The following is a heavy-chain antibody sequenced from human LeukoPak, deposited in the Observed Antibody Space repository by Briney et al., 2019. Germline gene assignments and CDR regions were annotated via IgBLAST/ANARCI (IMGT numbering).Heavy chain of an antibody. Sequence: SGPTLVNPTQPLTLTCTFSGFSLSTSGVGVGWIRQPPGKTLEWLALIYWDDDKRYSPYLKSRLTITKDTSKNQVVLTMTNMDPVDTATYYCAHRGRLPGTFDYWGQGTLVTVSS. CDR2: IYWDDDK. CDR3: AHRGRLPGTFDY. J-gene: IGHJ4*02. D-gene: IGHD6-25*01. CDR1: GFSLSTSGVG. V-gene: IGHV2-5*02.